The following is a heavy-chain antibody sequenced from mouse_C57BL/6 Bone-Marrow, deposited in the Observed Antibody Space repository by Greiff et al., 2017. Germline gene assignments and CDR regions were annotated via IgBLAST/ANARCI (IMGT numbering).Heavy chain of an antibody. V-gene: IGHV14-4*01. CDR3: SAFDGNYFDF. CDR2: IDPEIGDT. J-gene: IGHJ2*01. D-gene: IGHD2-3*01. Sequence: VQLKESGAELVRPGASVKLSCTASGFNIKDDYIHWVKQRPEQGLEWIGWIDPEIGDTEYASKFQGKANITSDTSSNTADLQLSSLTSEDTAVYYCSAFDGNYFDFWGQGTPLTVAS. CDR1: GFNIKDDY.